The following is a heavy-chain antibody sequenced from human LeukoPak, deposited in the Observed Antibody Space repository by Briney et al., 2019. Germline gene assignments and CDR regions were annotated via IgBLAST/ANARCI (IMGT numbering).Heavy chain of an antibody. D-gene: IGHD3-22*01. Sequence: SETLSLTCTGSGGSISSYYWSWSRQAPGKGLEWIGYIYYSGSTNYNPSLKSRVTMSVDTSKNQLSLELSSVTAADTALYYCARRDSSGYYNYWGQGTLVTVSS. CDR1: GGSISSYY. J-gene: IGHJ4*02. CDR2: IYYSGST. CDR3: ARRDSSGYYNY. V-gene: IGHV4-59*08.